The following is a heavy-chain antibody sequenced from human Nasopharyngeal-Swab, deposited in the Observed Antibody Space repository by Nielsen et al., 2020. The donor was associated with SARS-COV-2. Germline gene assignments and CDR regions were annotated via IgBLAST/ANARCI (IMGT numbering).Heavy chain of an antibody. J-gene: IGHJ4*02. Sequence: WVRQAPGQGLEWMGGIIPILGIANYAQKFQGRVTITADKSTSTAYMELSGLRSEDTAVYYCARGLGDSSGYYDYWGQGTLVTVSS. V-gene: IGHV1-69*10. CDR3: ARGLGDSSGYYDY. CDR2: IIPILGIA. D-gene: IGHD3-22*01.